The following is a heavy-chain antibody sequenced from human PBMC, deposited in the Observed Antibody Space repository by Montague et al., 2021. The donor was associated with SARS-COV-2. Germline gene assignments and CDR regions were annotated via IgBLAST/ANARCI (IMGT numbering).Heavy chain of an antibody. CDR3: ARVGGGKTWYLDT. J-gene: IGHJ4*02. V-gene: IGHV4-61*02. CDR1: GASISSGDYY. CDR2: IYTSGDT. D-gene: IGHD1-1*01. Sequence: TLSLTCTVSGASISSGDYYWSWIRPPAGKGLEWIRRIYTSGDTKYNPSLRTRVTIEMDTSKNPFSLNLRSVAAAGTALYSCARVGGGKTWYLDTWGQGTLVTVSS.